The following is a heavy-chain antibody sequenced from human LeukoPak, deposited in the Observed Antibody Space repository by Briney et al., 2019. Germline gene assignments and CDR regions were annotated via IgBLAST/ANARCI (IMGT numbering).Heavy chain of an antibody. CDR2: ISDSGGST. D-gene: IGHD6-13*01. J-gene: IGHJ4*02. V-gene: IGHV3-23*01. CDR1: GFTFSSYV. Sequence: PGGSLRLSCAASGFTFSSYVMSWVRQAPGNGLEWVSTISDSGGSTYYADSVKGRFTISRDNSKNTLDLQMNSLRGEDTAVYYCAHIALLLVPPDYWGQGTLVTVSS. CDR3: AHIALLLVPPDY.